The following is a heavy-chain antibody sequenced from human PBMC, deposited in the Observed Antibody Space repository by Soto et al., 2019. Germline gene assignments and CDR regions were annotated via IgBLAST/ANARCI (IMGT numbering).Heavy chain of an antibody. CDR1: GFTFSSYA. CDR2: IRGSGGST. J-gene: IGHJ6*02. CDR3: AKDVISRRGGYYYGMDV. Sequence: EVQLLESGGGLVQPGGSLRLSCAASGFTFSSYAMSWVRQAPGKGLEWVSAIRGSGGSTYYADSVKGRFTISRDNSKNTLYLQMNSLRAEDTAVYYCAKDVISRRGGYYYGMDVWGQGTTVTVSS. V-gene: IGHV3-23*01. D-gene: IGHD3-10*01.